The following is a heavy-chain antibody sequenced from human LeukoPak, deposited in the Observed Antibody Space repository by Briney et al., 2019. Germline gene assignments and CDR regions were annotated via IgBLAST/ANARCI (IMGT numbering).Heavy chain of an antibody. CDR2: IYYSGST. J-gene: IGHJ3*02. CDR1: GGPISSGDYY. CDR3: ARDRPYYDYVWGSYRRTDDAFDI. V-gene: IGHV4-30-4*01. D-gene: IGHD3-16*02. Sequence: SETLSLTCTVSGGPISSGDYYWSWIRQPPGKGLEWIGYIYYSGSTYYNPSLKSRVTISVDTSKNQFSLKLSSVTAADTAVYYCARDRPYYDYVWGSYRRTDDAFDIWGQGTMVTVSS.